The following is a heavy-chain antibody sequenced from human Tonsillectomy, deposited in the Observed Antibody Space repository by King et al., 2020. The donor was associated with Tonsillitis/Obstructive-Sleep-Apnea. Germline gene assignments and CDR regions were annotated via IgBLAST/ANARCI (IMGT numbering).Heavy chain of an antibody. CDR2: ISAYNGNT. CDR1: GYTFTSYG. CDR3: ARDVGGVLEWLLPFNY. V-gene: IGHV1-18*01. Sequence: QLVQSGADVKKPGASVKVSCKASGYTFTSYGITWVRQAPGQGLEWMGWISAYNGNTNYAQKFQGRVTMTTDTSTSTAYMELRSLRSDDTAVYYCARDVGGVLEWLLPFNYWGQGTLVTVSS. J-gene: IGHJ4*02. D-gene: IGHD3-3*01.